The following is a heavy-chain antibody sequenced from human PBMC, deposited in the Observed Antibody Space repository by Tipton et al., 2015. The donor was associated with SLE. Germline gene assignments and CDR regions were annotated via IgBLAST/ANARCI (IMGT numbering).Heavy chain of an antibody. CDR1: GFTFSSA. V-gene: IGHV3-30*03. Sequence: SLRLSCAASGFTFSSAMHWVRQAPGKGLEWVAVISYDGNHKNFADSVQGRFTISRDNAKKTLYLQMNSLRAEDTAVYYCARGDLYYYSYMDVWGKGTTVTVSS. CDR3: ARGDLYYYSYMDV. J-gene: IGHJ6*03. CDR2: ISYDGNHK.